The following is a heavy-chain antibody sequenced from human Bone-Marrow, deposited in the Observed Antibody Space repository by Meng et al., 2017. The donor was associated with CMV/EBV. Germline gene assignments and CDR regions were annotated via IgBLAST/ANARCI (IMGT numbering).Heavy chain of an antibody. CDR1: GGSISSYY. D-gene: IGHD6-6*01. J-gene: IGHJ3*02. V-gene: IGHV4-59*01. CDR3: ARRIAARPNAFDI. CDR2: IYYSGST. Sequence: SETLSLTCTVSGGSISSYYWSWIRQPPGKGLEWIGYIYYSGSTNYNPSLKSRVTISVDTSKNQFSLKLSSVTAADTAVYYCARRIAARPNAFDIWGQGTRVTGSS.